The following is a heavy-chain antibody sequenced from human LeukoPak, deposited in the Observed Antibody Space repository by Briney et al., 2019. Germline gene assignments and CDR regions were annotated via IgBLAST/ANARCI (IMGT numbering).Heavy chain of an antibody. CDR2: ISAYNGNT. Sequence: GASVKVSCKASGYTFTSYGISWVRQAPGQGLEWMGWISAYNGNTNYAQKLQGRVTMTTDTSTSTAYMELRSLRSDDTAVYYCARNLRDDWLPYAFDIWGQGTMVTVSS. J-gene: IGHJ3*02. CDR1: GYTFTSYG. CDR3: ARNLRDDWLPYAFDI. V-gene: IGHV1-18*01. D-gene: IGHD3-9*01.